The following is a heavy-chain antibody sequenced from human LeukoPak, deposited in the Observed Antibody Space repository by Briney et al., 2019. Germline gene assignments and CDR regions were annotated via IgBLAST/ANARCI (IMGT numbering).Heavy chain of an antibody. CDR1: GGSISGYL. CDR3: ARQSDYDIDTSHYMDV. D-gene: IGHD3-22*01. J-gene: IGHJ6*03. CDR2: VYDNGDT. V-gene: IGHV4-59*01. Sequence: SETLSLTCTVSGGSISGYLWTWIRQPPGKGLEWIGYVYDNGDTKYHPSSTGRVSISVDVSKNQFSLKLTSVLAADTADYFCARQSDYDIDTSHYMDVWGKGTTVTVSS.